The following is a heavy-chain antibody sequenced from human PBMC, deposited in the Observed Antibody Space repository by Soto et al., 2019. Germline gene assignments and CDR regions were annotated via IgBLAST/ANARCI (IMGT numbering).Heavy chain of an antibody. CDR3: ANGSIEYSASVDN. V-gene: IGHV3-23*01. CDR2: ISARGGSL. Sequence: EVQLLESVGGLVQPGGSLRLSCAASGFSFSSYAMVWVRQAPGKGLEWVSVISARGGSLYFADSVKGRFTISRDNSKNVLSLEMNSLRAEDTATYFCANGSIEYSASVDNWGQGTLVVVSS. J-gene: IGHJ4*02. CDR1: GFSFSSYA. D-gene: IGHD5-12*01.